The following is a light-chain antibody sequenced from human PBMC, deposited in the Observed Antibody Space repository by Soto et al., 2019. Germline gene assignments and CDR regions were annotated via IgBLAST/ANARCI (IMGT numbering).Light chain of an antibody. CDR1: QSVSSRY. V-gene: IGKV3-15*01. CDR2: GAS. Sequence: ENVSTQSPGTLSLSPGERATLSCRASQSVSSRYLAWYQQKPGQAHRLLIYGASTRATGIPARFSGSGSGTEFTLTISSLQSEDFAVYYGQQYKNWPTVTFGQGTKVDIK. CDR3: QQYKNWPTVT. J-gene: IGKJ1*01.